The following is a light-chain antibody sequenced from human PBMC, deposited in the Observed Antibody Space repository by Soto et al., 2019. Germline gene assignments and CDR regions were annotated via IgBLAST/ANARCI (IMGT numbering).Light chain of an antibody. Sequence: QSVRTQPPSASGTPGQTIAISCSGGSSNIGSHTVNWYQQLPGTAPRLLIYSNTQRPSGVPDRFSGSKSGTSASLAISGLQSEYEGDYYCAAWDDSLNGVVFGGGTKATVL. J-gene: IGLJ2*01. CDR2: SNT. V-gene: IGLV1-44*01. CDR1: SSNIGSHT. CDR3: AAWDDSLNGVV.